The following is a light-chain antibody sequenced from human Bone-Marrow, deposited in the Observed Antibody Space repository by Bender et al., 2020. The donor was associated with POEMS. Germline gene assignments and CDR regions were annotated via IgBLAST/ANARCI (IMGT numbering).Light chain of an antibody. CDR2: DFT. Sequence: QSALTQPPSVSGSPGQSVTISCTGTSSDVGDYDHVSWYQHHPGKAPKLILYDFTQRPSGVPDRFSASKSGNTASLTISGLQVGDETDYYCCSYSGSYTWVFGGGTKVTVL. J-gene: IGLJ3*02. CDR3: CSYSGSYTWV. V-gene: IGLV2-11*01. CDR1: SSDVGDYDH.